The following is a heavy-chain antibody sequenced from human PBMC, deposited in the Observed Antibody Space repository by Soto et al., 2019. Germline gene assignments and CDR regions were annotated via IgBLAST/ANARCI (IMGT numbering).Heavy chain of an antibody. D-gene: IGHD3-9*01. CDR2: IYYSGST. Sequence: SETLSLTCTVSGGSISSSSYYWGWIRQPPGKGLEWFGSIYYSGSTYYNPSLKSRVTISVDTSKNQFSLKLSSVTAADTAVYYCARLPYYDILTGYYNAAYYYYYGMDVWGQGTTVS. CDR1: GGSISSSSYY. J-gene: IGHJ6*02. V-gene: IGHV4-39*01. CDR3: ARLPYYDILTGYYNAAYYYYYGMDV.